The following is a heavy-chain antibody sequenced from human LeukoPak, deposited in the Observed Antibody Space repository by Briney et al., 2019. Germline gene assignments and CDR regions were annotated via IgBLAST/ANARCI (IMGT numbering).Heavy chain of an antibody. D-gene: IGHD3-10*01. Sequence: GGSLRLSCSASGFTFSSYVMTWVRQAPGQGLEWVTAISGSGDDTYYADSVKGRFTISRDNSKNTLYLQMNSLRAEDTAVYYCAKKEAMIRGVPYYYDFWGQGTLVTVSS. J-gene: IGHJ4*02. V-gene: IGHV3-23*01. CDR3: AKKEAMIRGVPYYYDF. CDR2: ISGSGDDT. CDR1: GFTFSSYV.